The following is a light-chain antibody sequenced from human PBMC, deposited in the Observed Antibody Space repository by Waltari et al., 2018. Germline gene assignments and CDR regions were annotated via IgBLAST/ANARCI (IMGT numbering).Light chain of an antibody. CDR3: CSYAGNSIYV. J-gene: IGLJ1*01. CDR2: DVT. V-gene: IGLV2-11*01. CDR1: RSDVGAYAY. Sequence: QSALTQPRSVSGSPGQSVTISCTGTRSDVGAYAYVSWDQQRPGKAPKLIIYDVTERPSGVPDRFSGSKSGNTASLTISGLQAEDEADYHCCSYAGNSIYVFGTGTRVTVL.